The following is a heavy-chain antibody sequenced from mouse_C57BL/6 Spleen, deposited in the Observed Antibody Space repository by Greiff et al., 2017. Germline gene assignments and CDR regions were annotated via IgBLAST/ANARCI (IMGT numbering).Heavy chain of an antibody. CDR1: GYTFTSYW. V-gene: IGHV1-64*01. CDR2: IHPNSGST. J-gene: IGHJ1*03. CDR3: AREDLLLYFDV. D-gene: IGHD2-1*01. Sequence: QVQLQQPGAELVKPGASVKLSCKASGYTFTSYWMHWVKQRPGQGLEWIGMIHPNSGSTNYNEKFKSKATLTVDKSSSTAYMQLSSLTSEDSAVYYCAREDLLLYFDVWGTGTTVTVSS.